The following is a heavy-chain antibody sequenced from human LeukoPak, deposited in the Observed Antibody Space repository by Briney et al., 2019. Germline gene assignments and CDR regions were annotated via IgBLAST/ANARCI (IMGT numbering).Heavy chain of an antibody. Sequence: PSETLSLTCTVSGGSTSSYYWSWIRQPPGKGLEWIGYIYYSGSTNYNPSLKSRVTISVDTSKNQFSLKLSSVTAADTAVYYCARDLMAGTTPFDYWGQGTLVTVSS. V-gene: IGHV4-59*01. J-gene: IGHJ4*02. CDR3: ARDLMAGTTPFDY. D-gene: IGHD1-1*01. CDR2: IYYSGST. CDR1: GGSTSSYY.